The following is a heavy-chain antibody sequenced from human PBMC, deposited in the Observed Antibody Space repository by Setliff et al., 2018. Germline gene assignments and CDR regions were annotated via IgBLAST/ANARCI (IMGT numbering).Heavy chain of an antibody. J-gene: IGHJ3*02. Sequence: ASVKVSCKASGYIFTSYGFSWVRQAPGQGLEWMGWISTYNGKTNYAQKFQGRVTMTTDTSTSTAYRELRSLRSDDTAAYYCARDLDYLYYYDSSGRDAFDIWGQGTMVTVSS. CDR1: GYIFTSYG. V-gene: IGHV1-18*01. D-gene: IGHD3-22*01. CDR3: ARDLDYLYYYDSSGRDAFDI. CDR2: ISTYNGKT.